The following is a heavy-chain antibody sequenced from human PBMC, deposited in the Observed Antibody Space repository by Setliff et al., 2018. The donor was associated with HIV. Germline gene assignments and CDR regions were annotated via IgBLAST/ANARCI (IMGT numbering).Heavy chain of an antibody. CDR2: INTDGRIT. J-gene: IGHJ4*02. CDR3: TRDIGGVGGY. Sequence: GESLKISCAASGFTFSRYWLHWVRQVPGKGLVWVSRINTDGRITDYADSVKGRFTISRDNAKDTLYLQMNSLRAEDTAIYYCTRDIGGVGGYWGPGTLVTVSS. CDR1: GFTFSRYW. V-gene: IGHV3-74*01. D-gene: IGHD3-16*01.